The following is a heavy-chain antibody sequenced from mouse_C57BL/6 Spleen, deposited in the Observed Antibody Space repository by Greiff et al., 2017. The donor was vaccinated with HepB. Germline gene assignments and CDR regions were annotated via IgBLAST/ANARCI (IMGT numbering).Heavy chain of an antibody. D-gene: IGHD2-5*01. CDR1: GYTFTSYW. CDR2: IKPSNGGT. J-gene: IGHJ1*03. Sequence: QVQLQQPGTELVKPGASVKLSCKASGYTFTSYWMHWVKQRPGQGLEWIGNIKPSNGGTNYNEKFKSKATLTVDKSTSTAYMQLSSLTSEDSAVYCCARDYSNYHWYFDVWGTGTTVTVSS. V-gene: IGHV1-53*01. CDR3: ARDYSNYHWYFDV.